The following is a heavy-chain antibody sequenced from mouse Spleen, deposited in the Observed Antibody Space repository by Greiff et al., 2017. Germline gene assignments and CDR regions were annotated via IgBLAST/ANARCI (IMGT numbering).Heavy chain of an antibody. CDR3: ARGAIYYGSSSAWFAY. Sequence: EVKLQESGPGLVKPSQSLSLTCSVTGYSITSGYYWNWIRQFPGNKLEWMGYISYDGSNNYNPSLKNRISITRDTSKNQFFLKLNSVTTEDTATYYCARGAIYYGSSSAWFAYWGQGTLVTVSA. V-gene: IGHV3-6*01. J-gene: IGHJ3*01. CDR1: GYSITSGYY. D-gene: IGHD1-1*01. CDR2: ISYDGSN.